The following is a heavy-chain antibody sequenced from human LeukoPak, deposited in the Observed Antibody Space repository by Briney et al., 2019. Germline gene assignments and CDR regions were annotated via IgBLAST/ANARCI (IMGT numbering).Heavy chain of an antibody. V-gene: IGHV3-23*01. CDR2: ISGGGIST. CDR3: AKDRAAGAVTTYDS. D-gene: IGHD4-17*01. J-gene: IGHJ4*02. CDR1: GFTFSNYA. Sequence: GGSLRLSCAASGFTFSNYAMNWVRQAPGKGLEWVSGISGGGISTYYADSVKGRFTISRDNSKNTLSLHMNSLRAEDTSLYYCAKDRAAGAVTTYDSWGQGTLVTVSS.